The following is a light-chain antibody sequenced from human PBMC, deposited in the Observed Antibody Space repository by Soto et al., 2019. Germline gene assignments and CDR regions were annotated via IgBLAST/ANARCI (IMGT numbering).Light chain of an antibody. J-gene: IGLJ1*01. V-gene: IGLV2-11*01. CDR3: CSDAGSYYV. CDR2: DVS. CDR1: SSDVGGYNY. Sequence: QSALTQPRSVSGSPGQSVTISCTGTSSDVGGYNYVSWYQQHPGKAPKLMIYDVSKRPSGVPDRFSGSKSGNTASLTISGLQADDEADYYCCSDAGSYYVFGTGTKVTVL.